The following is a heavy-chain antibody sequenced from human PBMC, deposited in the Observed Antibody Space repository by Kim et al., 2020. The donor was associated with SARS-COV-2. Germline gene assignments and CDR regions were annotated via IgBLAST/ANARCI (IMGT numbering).Heavy chain of an antibody. J-gene: IGHJ5*02. D-gene: IGHD1-26*01. CDR3: ARGWRSGHPISRIGNWFDP. CDR2: INHSGST. CDR1: GGSFSGYY. Sequence: SETLSLTCAVYGGSFSGYYWSWIRQPPGKGLEWIGEINHSGSTNYNPSLKSRVTISVDTSKNQFSLKLSSVTAADTAVYYCARGWRSGHPISRIGNWFDPWGQGTLVTVSS. V-gene: IGHV4-34*01.